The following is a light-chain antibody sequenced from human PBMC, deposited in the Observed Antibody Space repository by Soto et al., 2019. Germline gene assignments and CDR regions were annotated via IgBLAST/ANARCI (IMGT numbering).Light chain of an antibody. CDR1: SSDVGAYNF. CDR3: LSYEGTDYL. CDR2: NVY. V-gene: IGLV2-14*03. J-gene: IGLJ1*01. Sequence: QSVLTQPASVSGSPGQSITISCTGTSSDVGAYNFVSWHQQHPGKAPKLMIYNVYDRPSGISYRFSGSKSGNTASLTISGLQGEEEADYYCLSYEGTDYLFGNGTKVTV.